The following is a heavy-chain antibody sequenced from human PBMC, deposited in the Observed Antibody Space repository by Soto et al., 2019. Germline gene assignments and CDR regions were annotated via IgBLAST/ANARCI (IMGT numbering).Heavy chain of an antibody. CDR3: ARGRSQVRANWFDP. CDR2: ISAYNGNT. J-gene: IGHJ5*02. V-gene: IGHV1-18*01. CDR1: GYTFTSYG. Sequence: GASVKVSCKASGYTFTSYGISWVRQAPGQGLEWMGWISAYNGNTNYAQKLQGRVTMTRNTSISTAYMELSSLRSEDTAVYYCARGRSQVRANWFDPWGQGTLVTVSS. D-gene: IGHD3-10*01.